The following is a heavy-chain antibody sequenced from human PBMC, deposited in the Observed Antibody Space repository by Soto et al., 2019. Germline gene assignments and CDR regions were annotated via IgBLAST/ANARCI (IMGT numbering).Heavy chain of an antibody. D-gene: IGHD3-10*02. CDR1: GGSISSGGSY. Sequence: QVQLQESGPGLVKSSQTLSLTCTVSGGSISSGGSYWNWIRQHPGKGLEWIGYINYSGNTEYNPALESRVTISMDTSKNRFSLKLNSVTAADTAVYYWATESVRGVFSPGDMDVWGQGTTVTVSS. V-gene: IGHV4-31*03. CDR3: ATESVRGVFSPGDMDV. CDR2: INYSGNT. J-gene: IGHJ6*02.